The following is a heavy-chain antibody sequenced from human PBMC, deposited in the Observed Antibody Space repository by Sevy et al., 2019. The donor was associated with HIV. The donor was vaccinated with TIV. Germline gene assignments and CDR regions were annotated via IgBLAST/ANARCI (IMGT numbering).Heavy chain of an antibody. D-gene: IGHD6-19*01. CDR2: IKQDENEK. CDR3: ARGAWYFS. J-gene: IGHJ5*02. V-gene: IGHV3-7*01. CDR1: GFTFVTYS. Sequence: EGSLRLSCAASGFTFVTYSMSWVRQAPGRGLEWVATIKQDENEKNYVDSVKGRFIISRDNAKNSLYLQMNSLRAEDTAIYYCARGAWYFSWGQGTLVTVSS.